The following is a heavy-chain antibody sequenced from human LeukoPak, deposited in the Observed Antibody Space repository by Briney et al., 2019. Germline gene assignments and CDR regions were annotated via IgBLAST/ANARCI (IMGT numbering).Heavy chain of an antibody. CDR1: GASISSGNSY. CDR2: IYTSGRT. J-gene: IGHJ4*02. CDR3: VRGHNSGWSDFDY. V-gene: IGHV4-61*02. Sequence: PSQTLSLTCTVSGASISSGNSYWSWIRQPAGQGLEWIGRIYTSGRTNLNPALKSRVTLSLDTSKNQFSLNLTSVAAADTAVYYCVRGHNSGWSDFDYWGLGTLVTVSS. D-gene: IGHD6-19*01.